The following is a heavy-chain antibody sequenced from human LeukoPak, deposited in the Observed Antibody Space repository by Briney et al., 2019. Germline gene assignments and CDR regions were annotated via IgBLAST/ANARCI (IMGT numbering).Heavy chain of an antibody. V-gene: IGHV3-53*04. CDR1: GFTVSSKY. J-gene: IGHJ4*02. D-gene: IGHD5-12*01. CDR2: ICSGGST. CDR3: ARAMALRRDLVAYFDY. Sequence: GGSLRLSCAASGFTVSSKYMSWVRQAPGKGLEWVSVICSGGSTYYADSVKGRFTISRHNSKNTLYLQMNSLRAEDTAVYYCARAMALRRDLVAYFDYWGQGTLVTVSS.